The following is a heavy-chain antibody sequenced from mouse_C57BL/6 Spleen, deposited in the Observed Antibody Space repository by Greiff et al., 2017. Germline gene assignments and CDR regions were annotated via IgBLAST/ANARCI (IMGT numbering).Heavy chain of an antibody. V-gene: IGHV1-22*01. J-gene: IGHJ1*03. CDR3: AREGSYYYGSSSYWYFDV. D-gene: IGHD1-1*01. CDR1: GYTFTDHN. Sequence: VHVKQSGPELVKPGASVKMSCKASGYTFTDHNMHWVKQSHGKSLEWIGYINPNNGGTSYNQKFKGKATLTVNKSSSTAYMELRSLTSEDSAVYYCAREGSYYYGSSSYWYFDVWGTGTTVTVSS. CDR2: INPNNGGT.